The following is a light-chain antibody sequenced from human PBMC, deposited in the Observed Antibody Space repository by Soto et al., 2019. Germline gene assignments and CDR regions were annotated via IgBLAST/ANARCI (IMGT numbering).Light chain of an antibody. CDR1: QTISSW. CDR2: KAS. CDR3: QQYTSYSEP. J-gene: IGKJ1*01. V-gene: IGKV1-5*03. Sequence: DIQMTQSPSTLSGSVGDRVTITCRASQTISSWLAWYQQKPGKAPKLLIYKASTLKSGVPSRFSGSGSGTEFNLTISILQPADFATYYCQQYTSYSEPFGQGNKVELK.